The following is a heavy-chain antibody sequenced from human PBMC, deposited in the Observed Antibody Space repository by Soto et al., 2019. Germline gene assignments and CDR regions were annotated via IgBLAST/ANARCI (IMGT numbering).Heavy chain of an antibody. CDR1: GFSLSSIGMC. J-gene: IGHJ5*01. Sequence: SGPTLVNPTQTLTLTCTFSGFSLSSIGMCVSWIRQPPGKALEWLALIDWDGDEYYSTSLETRLTISKDTSKNQVVLTMSNMDPVDTATYYCARSITRSGSFNWCDSWGQGTLVTVSS. CDR2: IDWDGDE. D-gene: IGHD3-3*01. CDR3: ARSITRSGSFNWCDS. V-gene: IGHV2-70*01.